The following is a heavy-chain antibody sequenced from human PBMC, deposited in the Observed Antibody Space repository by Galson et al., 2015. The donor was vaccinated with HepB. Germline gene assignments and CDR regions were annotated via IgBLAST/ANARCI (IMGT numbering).Heavy chain of an antibody. J-gene: IGHJ3*02. D-gene: IGHD5-24*01. CDR2: IYYSGST. CDR1: GGSISSYY. V-gene: IGHV4-59*01. CDR3: ARDGYKHDAFDI. Sequence: SETLSLTCTVSGGSISSYYWSWIRQPPGKGLEWIGYIYYSGSTNYNPSLKSRVTISVDTSKNQFSLKLSSVTAADTAVYYCARDGYKHDAFDIWGQGTMVTVSS.